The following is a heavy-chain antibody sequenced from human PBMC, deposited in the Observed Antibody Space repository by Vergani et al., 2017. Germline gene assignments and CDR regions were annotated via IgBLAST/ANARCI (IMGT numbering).Heavy chain of an antibody. CDR3: ARDSLLYQLLYSGFDP. CDR1: GYTFTSYG. V-gene: IGHV1-18*01. Sequence: QVQLVQSGAEVKKPGASVKVSCKASGYTFTSYGISWVRQAPGQGLEWMGWISAYNGNTNYAQKLQGRVTMTTDTSTSTAYMELRSLRSDDTAVYYWARDSLLYQLLYSGFDPWGQGTLVTVSS. CDR2: ISAYNGNT. J-gene: IGHJ5*02. D-gene: IGHD2-2*02.